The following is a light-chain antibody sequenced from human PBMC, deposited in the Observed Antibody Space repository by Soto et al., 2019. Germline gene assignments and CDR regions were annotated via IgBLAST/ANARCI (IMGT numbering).Light chain of an antibody. CDR3: RQYGSSAPIT. Sequence: EIVLTQSPGTLSLSPGERATLSCRASQSIRSNYVAWYQQKPGQGPRLLIYGASSRATGIPARFSGSGSETDFTLTISRLEPEDFALYYCRQYGSSAPITFGQGTRLENK. J-gene: IGKJ5*01. CDR2: GAS. V-gene: IGKV3-20*01. CDR1: QSIRSNY.